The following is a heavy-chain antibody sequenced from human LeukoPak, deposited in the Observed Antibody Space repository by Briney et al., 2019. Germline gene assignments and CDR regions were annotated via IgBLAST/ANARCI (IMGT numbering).Heavy chain of an antibody. CDR1: GFTFNSYA. Sequence: PGGSLRLSCAASGFTFNSYAMSWVRQAPGKGLEWVSSISTRSDYIYYAESVKGRFTISRDNAKNSLYLQMNSLRAEDTAVYYCARYVYGVVTSFDYWGQGTLVTVSS. CDR2: ISTRSDYI. CDR3: ARYVYGVVTSFDY. D-gene: IGHD3-3*01. J-gene: IGHJ4*02. V-gene: IGHV3-21*01.